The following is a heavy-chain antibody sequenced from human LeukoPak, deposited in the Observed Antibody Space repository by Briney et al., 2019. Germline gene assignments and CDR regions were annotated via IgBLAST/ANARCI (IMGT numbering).Heavy chain of an antibody. CDR1: GFTFSTYN. D-gene: IGHD6-13*01. Sequence: PGGSLRLSCAASGFTFSTYNINWVRQAPGRGLEWVSSISPSSSYIYYADSVKGQFTISGDNAKNSLYLQMNSLRAEDTAVYYCARDRYSTSLDAFDIWGQGTMVTVSS. J-gene: IGHJ3*02. CDR3: ARDRYSTSLDAFDI. CDR2: ISPSSSYI. V-gene: IGHV3-21*01.